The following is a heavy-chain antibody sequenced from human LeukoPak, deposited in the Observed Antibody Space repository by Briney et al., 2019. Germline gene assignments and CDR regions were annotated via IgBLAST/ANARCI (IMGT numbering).Heavy chain of an antibody. D-gene: IGHD3-3*01. V-gene: IGHV3-30*04. Sequence: GRSLRLSCAASGFTFSSYAMHWVRQAPGKGLEWVAVISYDGSNKYYADSVKGRFTISGDNSKNTLYLQMNSLRAEDTAVYYCARNGITIFGVVIIPNNYYMDVWGKGTTVTVSS. CDR1: GFTFSSYA. CDR2: ISYDGSNK. J-gene: IGHJ6*03. CDR3: ARNGITIFGVVIIPNNYYMDV.